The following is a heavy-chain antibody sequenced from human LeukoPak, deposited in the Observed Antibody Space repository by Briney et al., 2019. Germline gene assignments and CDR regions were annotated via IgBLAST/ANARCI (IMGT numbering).Heavy chain of an antibody. CDR2: INPNSGGT. D-gene: IGHD2-2*02. J-gene: IGHJ5*02. CDR3: ARDGYCSTTSCDNYFDP. V-gene: IGHV1-2*02. Sequence: GASVKVSCKASGYTFTGYYMHWVRQAPGQGLEWMGWINPNSGGTNYAQKFQGRVTMTRDTSISTAYMELSRLRSDDTAVYYCARDGYCSTTSCDNYFDPWGQGTLVTVSS. CDR1: GYTFTGYY.